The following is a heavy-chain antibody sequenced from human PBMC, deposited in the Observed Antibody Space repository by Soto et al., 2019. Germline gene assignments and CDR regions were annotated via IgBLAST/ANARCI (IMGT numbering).Heavy chain of an antibody. J-gene: IGHJ4*02. V-gene: IGHV1-2*04. CDR3: ARDNPETVVPAATYYFDN. CDR1: VYTFAAYF. CDR2: INPYSGAT. Sequence: QVQLVQSGAEVREPGASVKVSCKTSVYTFAAYFIHWVRQAPGQGLEWMGWINPYSGATSYALKFPGSVTMTSDTSIITAYMELNRLRSADTAVYYCARDNPETVVPAATYYFDNWGQGTLVTVSS. D-gene: IGHD2-2*01.